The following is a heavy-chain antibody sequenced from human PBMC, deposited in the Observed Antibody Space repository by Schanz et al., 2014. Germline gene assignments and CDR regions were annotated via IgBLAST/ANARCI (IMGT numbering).Heavy chain of an antibody. V-gene: IGHV3-30*03. CDR2: ISNDGSIK. J-gene: IGHJ4*02. CDR1: GFSFSSYS. CDR3: ASPSGYSDYGTYFDF. Sequence: ADLVESGGGLIQRGESLRLSCSASGFSFSSYSMNWVRQAPGKGLEWVALISNDGSIKYYADSVEGRFTISRDNSRNTLYLQMNSLRTEDTAVYYCASPSGYSDYGTYFDFWGQGTLVTVSS. D-gene: IGHD5-12*01.